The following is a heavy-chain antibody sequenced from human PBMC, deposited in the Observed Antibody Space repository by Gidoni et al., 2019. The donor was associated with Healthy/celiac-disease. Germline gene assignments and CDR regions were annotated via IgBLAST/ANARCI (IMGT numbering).Heavy chain of an antibody. CDR3: ASGKLRFLEWLPDY. CDR2: SYPGDSDT. Sequence: EVQLVQSGAEGKQPGEALKISCKGSGDRLTSYWIGWVRQMPGKGLEWMGISYPGDSDTRYSPSFPGQVTISADKSIRTAYLQWSSLKASDTAMYYCASGKLRFLEWLPDYWGQGTLVTVSS. J-gene: IGHJ4*02. D-gene: IGHD3-3*01. V-gene: IGHV5-51*01. CDR1: GDRLTSYW.